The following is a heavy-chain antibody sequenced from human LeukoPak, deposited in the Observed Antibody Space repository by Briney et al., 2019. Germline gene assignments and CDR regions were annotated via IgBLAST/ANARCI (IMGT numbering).Heavy chain of an antibody. Sequence: PSETLSLTCTVSGGSISSYYWGWIRQPPGKGLEWIGYIYYSGSTNYNPSLKSRVTISVDTSKNQFSLKLSSVTAADTAVYYCARPTPTTYYYGSGGAFDIWGQGTMVTVSS. J-gene: IGHJ3*02. D-gene: IGHD3-10*01. CDR1: GGSISSYY. CDR3: ARPTPTTYYYGSGGAFDI. V-gene: IGHV4-59*01. CDR2: IYYSGST.